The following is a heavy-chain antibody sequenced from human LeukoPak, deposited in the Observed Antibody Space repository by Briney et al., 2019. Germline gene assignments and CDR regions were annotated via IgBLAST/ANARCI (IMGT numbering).Heavy chain of an antibody. CDR1: GGTFSSYA. CDR3: ARQVAISLELWLNY. D-gene: IGHD1-7*01. Sequence: SVKVSCKASGGTFSSYAISWVRQAPGQGLEWMGRIIPILGIANYAQKFQGRVTITADKSTSTAYMELSSLRSEDTAVYYCARQVAISLELWLNYWGQGTLVTVSS. J-gene: IGHJ4*02. CDR2: IIPILGIA. V-gene: IGHV1-69*04.